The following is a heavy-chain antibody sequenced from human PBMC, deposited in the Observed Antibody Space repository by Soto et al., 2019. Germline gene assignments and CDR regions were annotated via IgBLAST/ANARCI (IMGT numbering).Heavy chain of an antibody. CDR1: GGSFSGYY. J-gene: IGHJ6*02. CDR2: INHSGST. V-gene: IGHV4-34*01. D-gene: IGHD3-10*01. CDR3: ATGRGVRGVIITTYYYYGLDV. Sequence: SETLSLTCAVYGGSFSGYYWSWIRQPPGKGLEWIGEINHSGSTNYNPSLKSRVTISVDTSKNQFSLKLSSVSAADTAVYYCATGRGVRGVIITTYYYYGLDVWRQGTTVTV.